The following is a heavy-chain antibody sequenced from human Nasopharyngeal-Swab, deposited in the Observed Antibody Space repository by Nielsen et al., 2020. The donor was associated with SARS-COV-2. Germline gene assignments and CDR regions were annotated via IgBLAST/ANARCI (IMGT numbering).Heavy chain of an antibody. J-gene: IGHJ6*02. Sequence: WVRQAPGQRLEWMGWINAGNGNTKYSQKFQGRVTITRDTSASTAYMELSSLRSEDTAVYYCARAVTTYYYYGMDVWGQGTTVTVSS. CDR2: INAGNGNT. CDR3: ARAVTTYYYYGMDV. D-gene: IGHD4-17*01. V-gene: IGHV1-3*01.